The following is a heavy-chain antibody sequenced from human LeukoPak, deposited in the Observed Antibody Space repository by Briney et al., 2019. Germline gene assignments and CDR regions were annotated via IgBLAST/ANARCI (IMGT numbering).Heavy chain of an antibody. CDR3: ARHSGSGWQALGY. CDR2: TSYNGNT. Sequence: ASVKVSCKASGYTFSNYGISWVRQAPGLGLEWMGWTSYNGNTNYAQKFHDRVTMTTDTSTTTAYMELRSLESDDTAVYYCARHSGSGWQALGYWGQGTLVTVSS. CDR1: GYTFSNYG. V-gene: IGHV1-18*04. J-gene: IGHJ4*02. D-gene: IGHD6-19*01.